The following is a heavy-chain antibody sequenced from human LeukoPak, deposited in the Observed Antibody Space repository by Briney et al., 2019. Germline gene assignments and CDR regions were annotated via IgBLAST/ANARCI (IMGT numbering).Heavy chain of an antibody. CDR1: GDDVPSDSSS. CDR3: ARRARWNSYFDP. V-gene: IGHV6-1*01. D-gene: IGHD1-7*01. J-gene: IGHJ5*02. Sequence: SQTLSLTCAISGDDVPSDSSSWHWIRQSPSRGLEWLGRTYYTSKWTGDSALSVRSRIAIAPDTSKNQFTLQLNSVTVEDTAVYCARRARWNSYFDPWGQGILVVVSS. CDR2: TYYTSKWTG.